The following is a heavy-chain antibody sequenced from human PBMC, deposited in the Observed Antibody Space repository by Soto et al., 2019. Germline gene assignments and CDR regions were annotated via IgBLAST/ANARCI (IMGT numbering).Heavy chain of an antibody. V-gene: IGHV3-30*18. D-gene: IGHD2-15*01. CDR2: ISYDGSKK. J-gene: IGHJ6*02. Sequence: QVQLVESGGGVVQPGRSLRLSCEASGFTFSSYGMHWVRQAPGKGLEWVAVISYDGSKKYYADSVKGRFTISRDNYKNTLYLQMNSLRAEDTAVYYCAKDFETHDHGSRYYYYYGMDVWGQGTTVTVSS. CDR3: AKDFETHDHGSRYYYYYGMDV. CDR1: GFTFSSYG.